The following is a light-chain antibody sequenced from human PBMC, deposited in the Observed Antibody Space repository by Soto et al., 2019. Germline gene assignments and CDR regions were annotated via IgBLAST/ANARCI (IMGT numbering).Light chain of an antibody. CDR1: SSDVGAYKY. CDR2: EVT. Sequence: QSVLTQPPSASGSPGQSVTISCTATSSDVGAYKYVSWYQQYPGKAPKLMIYEVTKRPSGVPDRFSGSKSGNTASLTVSGLQAEDEADYYCTSYVGNDIWVFGGGTKLTVL. CDR3: TSYVGNDIWV. V-gene: IGLV2-8*01. J-gene: IGLJ3*02.